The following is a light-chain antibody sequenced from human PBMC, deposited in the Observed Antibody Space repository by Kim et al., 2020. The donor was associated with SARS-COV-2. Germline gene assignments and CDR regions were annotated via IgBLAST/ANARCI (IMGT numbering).Light chain of an antibody. CDR2: DAS. J-gene: IGKJ3*01. Sequence: DIQMTQSPSSLSASVGDRVTITCQASQDISNYLSWYQQKPGQAPKLLIYDASNLKTGVPSRFSGSGSGTDFTFTISSLQPEDIATYYCQQYDNLPLAFGPGTKVDIK. V-gene: IGKV1-33*01. CDR1: QDISNY. CDR3: QQYDNLPLA.